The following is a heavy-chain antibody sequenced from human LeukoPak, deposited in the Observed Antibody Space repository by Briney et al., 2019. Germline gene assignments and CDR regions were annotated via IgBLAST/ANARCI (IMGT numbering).Heavy chain of an antibody. CDR3: ASLWELRLDY. Sequence: SETLSLTCAVYGGSFSGYYWSWIRQPPGKGLEWIGEINHSGSTYYNPSLKSRVTISVDTSKNQFSLKLSSVTAADTAVYYCASLWELRLDYLGQGTLVTVSS. CDR1: GGSFSGYY. CDR2: INHSGST. D-gene: IGHD1-26*01. J-gene: IGHJ4*02. V-gene: IGHV4-34*01.